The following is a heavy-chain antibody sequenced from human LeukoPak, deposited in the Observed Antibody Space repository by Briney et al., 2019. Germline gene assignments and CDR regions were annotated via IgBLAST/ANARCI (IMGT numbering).Heavy chain of an antibody. CDR2: IFYTGST. J-gene: IGHJ5*02. V-gene: IGHV4-30-4*01. CDR1: GGSMSSDHYY. Sequence: SQTLSLTCTVSGGSMSSDHYYWSWIRQPPGKGLEWIGYIFYTGSTYSNPSLKSRVTISVDTSKNQFSLKMTSVTAADTAVYFCARETPWFDPWGQGTLVTVSS. CDR3: ARETPWFDP.